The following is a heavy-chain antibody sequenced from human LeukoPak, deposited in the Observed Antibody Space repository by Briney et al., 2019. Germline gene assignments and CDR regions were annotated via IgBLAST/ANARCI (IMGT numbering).Heavy chain of an antibody. CDR1: GYTFTGYY. V-gene: IGHV1-2*06. CDR3: ARGPYSSLTTDLGYYYYYYMAV. J-gene: IGHJ6*03. D-gene: IGHD6-6*01. Sequence: ASVKASCKASGYTFTGYYMHWVRQAPGQGLEWMGRINPNSGGTNYAQKFQGRVTMPRDTSISTAYMELSRLRSEDTAVYYCARGPYSSLTTDLGYYYYYYMAVWGKGTTVTVSS. CDR2: INPNSGGT.